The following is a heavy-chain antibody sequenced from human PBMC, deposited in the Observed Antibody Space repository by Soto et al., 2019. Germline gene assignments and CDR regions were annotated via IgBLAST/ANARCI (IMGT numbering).Heavy chain of an antibody. CDR1: GFTCSSYS. CDR2: ISSSSSYI. J-gene: IGHJ4*02. Sequence: EVQLVESGGGRVKPGGSLRLSCAASGFTCSSYSMNWVRQAPGKRLEWVSSISSSSSYIYYADSVKGRFTISRDNAKNSLYLQMNSLRAEDTAVYYCARDPAGDYGSFDYWGQGTLVTVPS. D-gene: IGHD4-17*01. CDR3: ARDPAGDYGSFDY. V-gene: IGHV3-21*01.